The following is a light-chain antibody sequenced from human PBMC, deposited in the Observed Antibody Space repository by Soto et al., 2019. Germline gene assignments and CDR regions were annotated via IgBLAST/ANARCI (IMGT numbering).Light chain of an antibody. V-gene: IGKV3-15*01. CDR3: QQYNNWPWT. CDR1: QSISDT. CDR2: GAS. J-gene: IGKJ1*01. Sequence: EIVMTHSPATLSVSPGGRATLSCRAGQSISDTLAWYQQKPGQAPRLLIHGASTRAPGFPARFSGSGSGTDFTLTISSMQSEAFAVYYCQQYNNWPWTFGQGTKVDIK.